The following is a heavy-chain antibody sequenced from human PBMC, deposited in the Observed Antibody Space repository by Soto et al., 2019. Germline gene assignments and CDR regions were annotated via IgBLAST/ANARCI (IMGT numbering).Heavy chain of an antibody. CDR1: GGSISSSSYY. CDR3: ARHGPLLLWFGDL. D-gene: IGHD3-10*01. CDR2: IYYSGST. J-gene: IGHJ5*02. Sequence: SETLSLTCTVSGGSISSSSYYWGWIRQPPGKGLEWIGSIYYSGSTYYNPSLKSRVTISVDTSKNQFSLKLSSVTAADTAVYYCARHGPLLLWFGDLWGKGTRVTVSS. V-gene: IGHV4-39*01.